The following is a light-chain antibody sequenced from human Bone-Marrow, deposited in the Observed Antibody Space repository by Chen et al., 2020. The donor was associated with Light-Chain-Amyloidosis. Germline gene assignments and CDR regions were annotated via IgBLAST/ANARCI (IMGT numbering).Light chain of an antibody. V-gene: IGLV3-21*02. CDR2: DDS. CDR3: QVWDRSSDRPV. CDR1: NIGSTS. J-gene: IGLJ3*02. Sequence: SYVLTQPSSVSVAPGQTATIACGGNNIGSTSVHWYQQTPGQAPLLVVNDDSDRPSGIPERLSGSNSGNTATLTIRRVEAGDEADYYCQVWDRSSDRPVFGGGTKLPVL.